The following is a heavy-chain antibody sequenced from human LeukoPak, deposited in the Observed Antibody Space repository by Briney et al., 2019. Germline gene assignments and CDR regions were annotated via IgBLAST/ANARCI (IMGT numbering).Heavy chain of an antibody. CDR3: ARDPRLQNGFDYYYYMDV. CDR2: IYSSGST. V-gene: IGHV4-4*07. Sequence: PSETLSLTCTVSGGSISSYYWSWIRQPAGKGLEWIGHIYSSGSTNYNPSLKSRVTMSADMSNNHFSLRLSSVTAADTAVYYCARDPRLQNGFDYYYYMDVWGKGTTVTVSS. J-gene: IGHJ6*03. CDR1: GGSISSYY. D-gene: IGHD1-1*01.